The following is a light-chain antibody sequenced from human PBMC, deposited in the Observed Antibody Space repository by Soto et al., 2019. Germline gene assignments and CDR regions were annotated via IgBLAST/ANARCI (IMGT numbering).Light chain of an antibody. J-gene: IGKJ5*01. CDR1: QSVLYRSNNKNY. CDR2: WAS. CDR3: QQYYSTPPT. V-gene: IGKV4-1*01. Sequence: DIVMTQSPDSLAVSLGERATINCKSSQSVLYRSNNKNYLAWYQQKQGQPPQLLIYWASTRESGVPDRFSGSESGTDFTLTISSLQAEDVAVYYCQQYYSTPPTFGQGTRLEI.